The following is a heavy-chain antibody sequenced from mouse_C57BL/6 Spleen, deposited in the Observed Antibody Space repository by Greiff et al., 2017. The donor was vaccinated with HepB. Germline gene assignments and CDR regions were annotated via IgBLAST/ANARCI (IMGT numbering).Heavy chain of an antibody. CDR1: GFSLTSYG. J-gene: IGHJ4*01. Sequence: VQLVESGPGLVAPSQSLSITCTVSGFSLTSYGVSWVRQPPGKGLEWLGVIWGDGSTNYHSALISRLSISKDNSKSQVFLKLNSLQTDDTATYYCAKKVIYYDYDEGYYAMDYWGQGTSVTVSS. CDR2: IWGDGST. V-gene: IGHV2-3*01. D-gene: IGHD2-4*01. CDR3: AKKVIYYDYDEGYYAMDY.